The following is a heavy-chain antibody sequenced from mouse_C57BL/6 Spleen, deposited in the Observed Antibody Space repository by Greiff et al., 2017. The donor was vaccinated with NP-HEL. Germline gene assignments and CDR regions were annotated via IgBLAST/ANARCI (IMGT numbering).Heavy chain of an antibody. CDR1: GFTFSSYA. J-gene: IGHJ4*01. Sequence: DVMLVESGGGLVKPGGSLKLSCAASGFTFSSYAMSWVRQTPEKRLEWVATISDGGSYTYYPDNVKGRFTISRDNAKNNLYLQMSHLKSEDTAMYYCARDLGRQNAMDYWGQGTSVTVSS. D-gene: IGHD4-1*01. V-gene: IGHV5-4*01. CDR2: ISDGGSYT. CDR3: ARDLGRQNAMDY.